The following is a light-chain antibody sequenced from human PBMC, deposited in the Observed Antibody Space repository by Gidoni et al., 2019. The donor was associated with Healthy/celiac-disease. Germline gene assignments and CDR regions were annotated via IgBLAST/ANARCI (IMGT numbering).Light chain of an antibody. CDR3: QQYNNWPLYT. V-gene: IGKV3-15*01. CDR2: GAS. CDR1: QSVSSN. Sequence: EIVMTQSPATLSVSPGERATLSCRASQSVSSNLAWYQQKPGQAPRLLIYGASTRATGIPARFSGSGSGTEFTLTISSLRSEDFAVYYCQQYNNWPLYTFXXXTKLEIK. J-gene: IGKJ2*01.